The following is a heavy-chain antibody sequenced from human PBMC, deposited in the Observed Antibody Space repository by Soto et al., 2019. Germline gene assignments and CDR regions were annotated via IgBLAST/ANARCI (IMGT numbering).Heavy chain of an antibody. CDR2: MYNSGST. Sequence: SETLSLTCNVSGGSISRRSYYCGWRRAPPGKGVEWSGSMYNSGSTNYDPSFKSRVTISIDTPKNQLSLKLTSVTAADAAVYYCARRAPEGFDPWGQGTLVTVSS. CDR1: GGSISRRSYY. CDR3: ARRAPEGFDP. J-gene: IGHJ5*02. V-gene: IGHV4-39*01.